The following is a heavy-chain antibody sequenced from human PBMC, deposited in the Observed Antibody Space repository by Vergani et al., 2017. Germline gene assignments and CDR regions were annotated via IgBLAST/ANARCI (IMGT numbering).Heavy chain of an antibody. CDR3: ARDLRRYYDSSGPGGYYFDY. D-gene: IGHD3-22*01. CDR1: GGTFSSYA. J-gene: IGHJ4*02. CDR2: IIPIFGTA. V-gene: IGHV1-69*06. Sequence: QVQLVQSGAEVKKPGSSVKVSCKASGGTFSSYAISWVRQAPGQGLEWMGGIIPIFGTANYAKKFQGRVTITADKSTSTAYMELSSLRSEDTAVYYCARDLRRYYDSSGPGGYYFDYWGQGTLVTVSS.